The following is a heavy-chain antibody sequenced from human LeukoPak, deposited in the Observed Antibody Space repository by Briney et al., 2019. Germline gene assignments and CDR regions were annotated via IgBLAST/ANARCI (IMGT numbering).Heavy chain of an antibody. J-gene: IGHJ4*02. CDR3: ARAYYGSGSYYVDY. CDR1: GFSFSSYG. Sequence: GGPLRLSCLVSGFSFSSYGMHWVRQAPGEGRDGVSSITSSSSYIYYADSVKGRFTISRDNAKNPLYLQMNSLRAEDTAVYYCARAYYGSGSYYVDYRGQGTLVTVSS. CDR2: ITSSSSYI. V-gene: IGHV3-21*01. D-gene: IGHD3-10*01.